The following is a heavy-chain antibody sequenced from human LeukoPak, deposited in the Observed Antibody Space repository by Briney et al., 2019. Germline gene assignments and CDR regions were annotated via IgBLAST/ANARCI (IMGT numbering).Heavy chain of an antibody. CDR3: ARLETLVVITGFDY. Sequence: SETLSLTCTVSGGSISSSSYYWGWIRQPPGKGLEWIGSIYYSGSTYYNPSLKSRVTISVDTSKNQFSLKLSSVTAADTAVYYCARLETLVVITGFDYWGQGTLVTVSS. V-gene: IGHV4-39*01. CDR2: IYYSGST. D-gene: IGHD3-22*01. J-gene: IGHJ4*02. CDR1: GGSISSSSYY.